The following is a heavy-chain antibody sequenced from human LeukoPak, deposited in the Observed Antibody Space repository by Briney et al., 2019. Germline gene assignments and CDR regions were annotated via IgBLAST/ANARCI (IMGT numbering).Heavy chain of an antibody. D-gene: IGHD1-7*01. CDR1: GGSIRSSYYY. CDR2: IYDSGST. J-gene: IGHJ4*02. Sequence: SETLSLTCTVSGGSIRSSYYYWGWIRQPPGKGLEWIGSIYDSGSTYYNPSLKSRVTISVDTSKNQFSLKLTSVTAADTAVYYCARRIGGNYLTYFDYWGQGTLVTVSS. CDR3: ARRIGGNYLTYFDY. V-gene: IGHV4-39*01.